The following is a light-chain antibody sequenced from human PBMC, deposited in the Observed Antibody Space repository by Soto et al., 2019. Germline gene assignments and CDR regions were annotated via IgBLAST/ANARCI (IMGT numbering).Light chain of an antibody. CDR1: QSVSNNY. CDR2: DAS. V-gene: IGKV3-20*01. J-gene: IGKJ1*01. Sequence: EIELTQSPGTLSLSPGERATLSCRASQSVSNNYVARYQQKPGQPPRLPIHDASTRATGIPGRFSGSGSGTYFTLTISRLEPEYFAVYYCQQCAHSPLTFGQGTKVDI. CDR3: QQCAHSPLT.